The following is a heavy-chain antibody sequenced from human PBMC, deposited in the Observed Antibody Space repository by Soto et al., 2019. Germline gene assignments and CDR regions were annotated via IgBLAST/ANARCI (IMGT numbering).Heavy chain of an antibody. Sequence: GGSMRLSCEVPGFRFDDYGMHWVRQAPGKGLEWIAGISRDSRSISYGASMKGRFTISRDNAKNSLYLQLNSLRADDTAFYYCVKDALTTVAYHFDSWGQRALVTVSS. CDR1: GFRFDDYG. CDR2: ISRDSRSI. J-gene: IGHJ4*02. V-gene: IGHV3-9*01. D-gene: IGHD4-17*01. CDR3: VKDALTTVAYHFDS.